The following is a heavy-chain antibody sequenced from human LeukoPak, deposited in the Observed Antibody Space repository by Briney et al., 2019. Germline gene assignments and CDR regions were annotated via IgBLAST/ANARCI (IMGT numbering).Heavy chain of an antibody. CDR2: ISSSSSTI. D-gene: IGHD3-22*01. J-gene: IGHJ4*02. CDR1: GFTFSSYS. V-gene: IGHV3-48*04. CDR3: ARARFRPYYDSSGSDDY. Sequence: PSGGTLRLSCAASGFTFSSYSMNWVRQAPGKGLEWVSYISSSSSTIYYADSVKGRFTISRDNAKNSLYLQMNSLRAEDTAVYYCARARFRPYYDSSGSDDYWGQGTLVTVSS.